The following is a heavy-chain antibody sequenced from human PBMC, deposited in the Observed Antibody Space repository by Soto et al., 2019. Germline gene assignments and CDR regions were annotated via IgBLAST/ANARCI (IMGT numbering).Heavy chain of an antibody. CDR2: MYHSGST. Sequence: SETLSLTCAVSGGSISSGGYSWSWIRQPPGKGLEWIGYMYHSGSTYYNPSLKSRVTISIDRSKNQFSLKLSSVTAADTAVYYCARGYNIAVAVYNWFDPWGQGTLVTVSS. D-gene: IGHD6-19*01. J-gene: IGHJ5*02. CDR1: GGSISSGGYS. V-gene: IGHV4-30-2*01. CDR3: ARGYNIAVAVYNWFDP.